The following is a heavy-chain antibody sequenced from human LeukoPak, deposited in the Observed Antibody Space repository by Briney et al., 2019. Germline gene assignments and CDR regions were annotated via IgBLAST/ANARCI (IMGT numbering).Heavy chain of an antibody. CDR3: ARRGYTTSGGHWFDP. Sequence: SETLSLTCTVSGDSISSYYWSWIRQPPGKGLEWIGYIFYSGSTIYNPSLRSRVTISVDTSKNQLSLKLTSVTAADTAVYYCARRGYTTSGGHWFDPWGQGTLVTVSS. CDR2: IFYSGST. D-gene: IGHD5-12*01. J-gene: IGHJ5*02. V-gene: IGHV4-59*08. CDR1: GDSISSYY.